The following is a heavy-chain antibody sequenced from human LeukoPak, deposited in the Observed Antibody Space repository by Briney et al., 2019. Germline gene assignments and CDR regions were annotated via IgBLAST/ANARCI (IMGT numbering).Heavy chain of an antibody. D-gene: IGHD3-9*01. CDR2: ISGRGDNT. CDR3: ARKGYYDILTGYSVNWFDP. Sequence: GGSLRLSCAASGFTFSTYAMTWVRQVPGKGLEWVSAISGRGDNTYYADSVKGRFTISRDNSKNTLYLQMNRLRAEDTAVYYCARKGYYDILTGYSVNWFDPWGQGTLVTVSS. CDR1: GFTFSTYA. V-gene: IGHV3-23*01. J-gene: IGHJ5*02.